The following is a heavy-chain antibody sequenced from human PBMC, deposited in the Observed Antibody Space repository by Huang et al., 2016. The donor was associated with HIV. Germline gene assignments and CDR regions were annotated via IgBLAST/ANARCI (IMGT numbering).Heavy chain of an antibody. Sequence: EVQLVESGGGLVQPGGSLRLSCAASGFSISSYWMHWVRQVPGKGLVWVSRINRGGRSTSYAGSLKGRFNISRDNAKNTMYLQMNSLRAEDTAVYYCARDPRIQSWLNFFDYWGQGTLVSVSS. CDR3: ARDPRIQSWLNFFDY. J-gene: IGHJ4*02. D-gene: IGHD3-22*01. CDR2: INRGGRST. CDR1: GFSISSYW. V-gene: IGHV3-74*01.